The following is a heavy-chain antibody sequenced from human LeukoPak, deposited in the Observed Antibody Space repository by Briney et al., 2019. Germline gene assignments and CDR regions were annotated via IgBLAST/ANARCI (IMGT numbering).Heavy chain of an antibody. CDR2: INHSGST. D-gene: IGHD2-2*01. J-gene: IGHJ5*02. CDR3: ARGRGGYCSSTSCLANWFDP. CDR1: GGSFSGYY. Sequence: PSETLSLTCAVYGGSFSGYYWSWIRQPPGKGLEWIGEINHSGSTNYNPSLKSRVTISVDTSKNQFSLKLSSVTAADTAVYYCARGRGGYCSSTSCLANWFDPWGQGTLVTVSS. V-gene: IGHV4-34*01.